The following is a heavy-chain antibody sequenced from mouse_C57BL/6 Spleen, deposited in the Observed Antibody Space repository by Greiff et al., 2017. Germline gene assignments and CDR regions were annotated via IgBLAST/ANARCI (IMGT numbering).Heavy chain of an antibody. CDR1: GYTFTSYG. CDR2: IYPRSGNT. D-gene: IGHD1-1*02. J-gene: IGHJ4*01. V-gene: IGHV1-81*01. CDR3: VRNYYCGDARDY. Sequence: VQLQQSGAELVRPGASVKLSCKASGYTFTSYGISWVKQRPGQGLEWIGEIYPRSGNTYYNEKFKGKATLTADKSSSTAYMELRSLTSEDAAVYFCVRNYYCGDARDYGDRGNSVTVTA.